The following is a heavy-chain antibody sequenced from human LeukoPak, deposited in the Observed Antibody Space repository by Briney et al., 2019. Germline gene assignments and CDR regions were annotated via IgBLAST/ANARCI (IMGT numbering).Heavy chain of an antibody. CDR2: IYHSGST. CDR1: GSTFGKYW. CDR3: ARLNDYGDYGAPGYWFDP. D-gene: IGHD4-17*01. J-gene: IGHJ5*02. Sequence: GSLRLSCVAPGSTFGKYWMSWVRQAPGKGLEWIGEIYHSGSTNYNPSLKSRVTISVDKSKNQFSLKLSSVTAADTAVYYCARLNDYGDYGAPGYWFDPWGQGTLVTVSS. V-gene: IGHV4-4*02.